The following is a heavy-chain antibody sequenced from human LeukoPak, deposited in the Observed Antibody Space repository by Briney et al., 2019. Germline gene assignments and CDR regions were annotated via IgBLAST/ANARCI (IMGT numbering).Heavy chain of an antibody. CDR3: ARGYYYDSSACGY. V-gene: IGHV5-51*01. Sequence: GESLKISCKGSGYSFTSYWIGWVRQMPGKGLEWMGVIYPGDSDTRYSPSFQGQVTISADKSISTAYLQWSSLKASDTAMYYCARGYYYDSSACGYWGQGTLVTVSS. J-gene: IGHJ4*02. D-gene: IGHD3-22*01. CDR2: IYPGDSDT. CDR1: GYSFTSYW.